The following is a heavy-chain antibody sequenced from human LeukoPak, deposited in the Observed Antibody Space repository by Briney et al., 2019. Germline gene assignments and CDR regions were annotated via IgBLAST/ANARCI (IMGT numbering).Heavy chain of an antibody. CDR3: ARDLRPRFDP. CDR2: ISYDGSNK. V-gene: IGHV3-30-3*01. Sequence: SGRSLRLSCAASGFTFSSYAMDWVRQAPGKGLEWVAVISYDGSNKYYADSVKGRFTISRDNSKNTLYLQMNSLRAEDTAVYYCARDLRPRFDPWGQGTLVTVSS. D-gene: IGHD6-6*01. J-gene: IGHJ5*02. CDR1: GFTFSSYA.